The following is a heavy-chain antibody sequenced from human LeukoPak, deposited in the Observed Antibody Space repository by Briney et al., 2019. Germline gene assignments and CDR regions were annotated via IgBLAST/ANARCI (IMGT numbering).Heavy chain of an antibody. CDR3: ARDQGDLLKCPDY. J-gene: IGHJ4*02. CDR1: GFRFRDYS. CDR2: ISSSSNYI. Sequence: GGSLRLSCAASGFRFRDYSMNWVRQAPGKGLEWVSFISSSSNYIYYADSVKGRFTISRDNAKNSLYLQLSSLRAEDTAVYYCARDQGDLLKCPDYWGQGTLVTVSS. V-gene: IGHV3-21*01. D-gene: IGHD1-26*01.